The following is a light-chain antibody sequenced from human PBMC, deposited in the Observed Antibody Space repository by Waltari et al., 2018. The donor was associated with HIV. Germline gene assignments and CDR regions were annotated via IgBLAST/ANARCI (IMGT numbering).Light chain of an antibody. CDR3: CSYTSYSSRI. J-gene: IGLJ2*01. V-gene: IGLV2-23*01. Sequence: QSALTQPASVSGSPGQSITISCSGTSSDLGSYNLVSWYQPPPGKAPKLILYEGSKRPSGVSYRFSGSKFGNLASLTISGLQAEDEADYYCCSYTSYSSRIFGGGTKLTVL. CDR2: EGS. CDR1: SSDLGSYNL.